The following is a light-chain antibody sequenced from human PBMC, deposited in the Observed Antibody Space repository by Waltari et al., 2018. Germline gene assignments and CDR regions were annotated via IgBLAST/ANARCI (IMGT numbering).Light chain of an antibody. J-gene: IGLJ2*01. CDR3: SSYTSSSTDVV. V-gene: IGLV2-14*01. Sequence: QSALTQPASVSGSPGQSITIPCTGTTSDVGGYNYVSWYQQHPGKAPKLMIYDVSKRPSGVSNRFSGSKSGNTASLTISGLQAEDEADYYCSSYTSSSTDVVFGGGTKLTVL. CDR1: TSDVGGYNY. CDR2: DVS.